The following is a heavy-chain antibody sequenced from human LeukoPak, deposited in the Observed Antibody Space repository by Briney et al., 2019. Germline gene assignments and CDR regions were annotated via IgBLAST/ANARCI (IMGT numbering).Heavy chain of an antibody. D-gene: IGHD6-13*01. Sequence: PGRSLRLSCAASGFTFSRYGMHWVRQAPGKGLDWVTAISYDGSNKYYADSVKGRFTISRDNSKNTLYVQMNSLRADDTAMYYCARGSYSSSWKTFDYWGQGTLVTVSS. CDR2: ISYDGSNK. J-gene: IGHJ4*02. CDR1: GFTFSRYG. CDR3: ARGSYSSSWKTFDY. V-gene: IGHV3-30*04.